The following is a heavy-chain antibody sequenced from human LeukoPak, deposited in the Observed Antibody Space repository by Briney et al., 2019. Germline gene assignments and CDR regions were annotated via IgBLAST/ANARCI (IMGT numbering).Heavy chain of an antibody. CDR2: INSDKSST. V-gene: IGHV3-74*01. J-gene: IGHJ4*02. CDR1: GITFSNHW. D-gene: IGHD2-15*01. CDR3: AKDGDCSGGSCYPHHFNY. Sequence: PGGSLRLSCAASGITFSNHWMHWVRQAPGKGLVWVSRINSDKSSTSYADSVRGRFTISRDNSKNTLSLQMNSLRPDDTAVYYCAKDGDCSGGSCYPHHFNYWGQGTLVTVSS.